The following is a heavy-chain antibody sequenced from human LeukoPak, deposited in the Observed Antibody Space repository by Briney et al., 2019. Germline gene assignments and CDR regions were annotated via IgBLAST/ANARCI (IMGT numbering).Heavy chain of an antibody. J-gene: IGHJ4*02. Sequence: GGSLRLSCAASGFTFSSYDMQWVRQATGKGREWVSAICTAGDTYYPGSVKGRFTISRENAKISLYLQMNSLRAGDTAVYYCARAVAGVVFDYWGQGTLVTVSS. D-gene: IGHD6-19*01. CDR1: GFTFSSYD. CDR2: ICTAGDT. CDR3: ARAVAGVVFDY. V-gene: IGHV3-13*01.